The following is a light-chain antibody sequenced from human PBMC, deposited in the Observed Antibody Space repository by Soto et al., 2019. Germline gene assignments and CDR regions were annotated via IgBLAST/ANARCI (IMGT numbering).Light chain of an antibody. Sequence: DIQMTQSPSSLSASVGDSVTITCRASQSISSYLNWYQQKPGKAPKLLIYAASSLQSGVQSRFSGSGAGKDFTINISSLQPEDFATYYCHQSYSPETFGRGTKVDIK. CDR2: AAS. J-gene: IGKJ3*01. V-gene: IGKV1-39*01. CDR3: HQSYSPET. CDR1: QSISSY.